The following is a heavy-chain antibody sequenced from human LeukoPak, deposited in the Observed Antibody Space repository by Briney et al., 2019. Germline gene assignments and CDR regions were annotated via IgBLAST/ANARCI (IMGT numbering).Heavy chain of an antibody. CDR1: GGSISSGSYY. V-gene: IGHV4-61*02. J-gene: IGHJ1*01. D-gene: IGHD6-25*01. CDR3: ARDPSSGLYFQH. CDR2: IYTSGST. Sequence: PSQTLSLTCTVSGGSISSGSYYWSWIRQPAGKGLEWIGRIYTSGSTNYNPSLKSRVTISVDTSKNQFSLKLSSVTAADTAVYYCARDPSSGLYFQHWGQGTLVTVSS.